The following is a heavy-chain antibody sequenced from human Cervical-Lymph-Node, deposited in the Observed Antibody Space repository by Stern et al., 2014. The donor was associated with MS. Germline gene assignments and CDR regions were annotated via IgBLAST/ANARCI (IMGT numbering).Heavy chain of an antibody. Sequence: VQLVESGGGLVKPGGSLRLSCAASGFTFSSYSMNWVRQAPGKGLEWVSSISSSSSYIYYADSVKGRFTISRDNAKNSLYLQMNSLRAEDTAVYYCARDRTVYYDSSGYYNYCGMDVWGQGTTVTVSS. J-gene: IGHJ6*02. CDR3: ARDRTVYYDSSGYYNYCGMDV. V-gene: IGHV3-21*01. CDR1: GFTFSSYS. D-gene: IGHD3-22*01. CDR2: ISSSSSYI.